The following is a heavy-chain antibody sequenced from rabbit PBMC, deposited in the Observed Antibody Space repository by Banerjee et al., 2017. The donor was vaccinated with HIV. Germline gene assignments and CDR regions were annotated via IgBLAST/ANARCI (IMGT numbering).Heavy chain of an antibody. CDR1: GFDLSSSHY. D-gene: IGHD1-1*01. V-gene: IGHV1S43*01. CDR3: ARGDTGSRHSPFNL. J-gene: IGHJ4*01. Sequence: QEQLEESGGGLVKPGASLTLTCKASGFDLSSSHYMCWVRQAPGKGLELIACIYTDSDGTWYASWVNGRFTITRSTSLNTVTLQMTSLTAADTATYFCARGDTGSRHSPFNLWGPGTLVTVS. CDR2: IYTDSDGT.